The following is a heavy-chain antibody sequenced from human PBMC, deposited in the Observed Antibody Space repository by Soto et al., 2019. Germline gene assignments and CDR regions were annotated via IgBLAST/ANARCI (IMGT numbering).Heavy chain of an antibody. J-gene: IGHJ5*02. D-gene: IGHD2-2*01. V-gene: IGHV4-4*02. Sequence: QVQLQESGPGLVKSSETLSLTCAVSGDSISSGAWWSWVRQSPGKGLQWIGEIYHSGNTRNNPSLKSRVTMSVDKYNNQFSLNLMSVTAADTATYYCERDSRTGCSSTDCYMSWGRGILVTVSS. CDR3: ERDSRTGCSSTDCYMS. CDR2: IYHSGNT. CDR1: GDSISSGAW.